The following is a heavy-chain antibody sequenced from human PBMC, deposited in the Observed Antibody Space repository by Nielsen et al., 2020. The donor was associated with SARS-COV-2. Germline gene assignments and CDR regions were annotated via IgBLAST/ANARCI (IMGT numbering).Heavy chain of an antibody. Sequence: GGSLRLSCAASGLTFDDYAFHWVRQAPGKGLEWVSGITWNSGTIVYADSVKGRFTISRDNAKNSLYLQMNSLRAEDTAVYYCARDILGWELLQGNWFDPWGQGTLVTVSS. CDR1: GLTFDDYA. CDR3: ARDILGWELLQGNWFDP. D-gene: IGHD1-26*01. J-gene: IGHJ5*02. CDR2: ITWNSGTI. V-gene: IGHV3-9*01.